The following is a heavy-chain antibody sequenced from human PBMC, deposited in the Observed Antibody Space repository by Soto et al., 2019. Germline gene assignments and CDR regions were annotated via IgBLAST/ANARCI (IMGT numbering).Heavy chain of an antibody. CDR3: ARDGGPQWLAEFDY. Sequence: GGSLRLSCAASGFTFSGYAMHWVRQAPGKGLEWVAVISYDGSNKYYADSVKGRSTISRDNSKNTLYLQMNSLRAEDTAVYYCARDGGPQWLAEFDYWGQGTLVTVSS. CDR1: GFTFSGYA. D-gene: IGHD6-19*01. CDR2: ISYDGSNK. V-gene: IGHV3-30-3*01. J-gene: IGHJ4*02.